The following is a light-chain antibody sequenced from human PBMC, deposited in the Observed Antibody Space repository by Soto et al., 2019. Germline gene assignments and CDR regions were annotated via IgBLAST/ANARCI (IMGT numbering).Light chain of an antibody. V-gene: IGKV1-33*01. J-gene: IGKJ4*01. CDR2: DAS. CDR1: QNIFNY. CDR3: QQYEDRPLT. Sequence: DVQLTQSPSTLPASVGDRVAITCQATQNIFNYLNWFQQRPGKTPQLLISDASHLEPGVPSRFSGQRSGTDFTLIISDLQPEDFAIYFCQQYEDRPLTFGGGTRVEV.